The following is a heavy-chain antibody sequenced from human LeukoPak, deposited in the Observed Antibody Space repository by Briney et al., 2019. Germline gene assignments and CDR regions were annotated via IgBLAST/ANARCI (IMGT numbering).Heavy chain of an antibody. CDR2: MNPNSGNT. D-gene: IGHD3-22*01. Sequence: ASVKVSCKASGYTFTSYDINWVRQATGQGLEWMGWMNPNSGNTGYAQKLQGRVTITRNTSISTAYMELSSLRSEDTAVYYCARATDSSGYYRDWFDPWGQGTLVTVSS. CDR1: GYTFTSYD. CDR3: ARATDSSGYYRDWFDP. J-gene: IGHJ5*02. V-gene: IGHV1-8*03.